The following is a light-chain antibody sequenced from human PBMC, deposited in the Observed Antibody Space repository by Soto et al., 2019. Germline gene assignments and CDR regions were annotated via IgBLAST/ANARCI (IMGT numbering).Light chain of an antibody. V-gene: IGLV2-14*03. CDR3: SSYTSTSTYV. CDR1: SSDVGGYNY. Sequence: QSALTQPASVSGSPRQSITISCTGTSSDVGGYNYVSWYQQHPGKAPKLIIYDVSNRPSGVSNRFSGSKSGNTASLTISGLQAEDDTDYSCSSYTSTSTYVFGTGTKVTVL. CDR2: DVS. J-gene: IGLJ1*01.